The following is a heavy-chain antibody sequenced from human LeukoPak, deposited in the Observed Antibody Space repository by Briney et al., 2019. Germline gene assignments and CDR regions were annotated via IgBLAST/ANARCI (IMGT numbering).Heavy chain of an antibody. J-gene: IGHJ4*02. V-gene: IGHV1-24*01. CDR3: ATAPSTVTFPFDY. CDR2: FDPEDGET. Sequence: GASVKVSCKVSGYTLTELSMHWVRQAPGKGLERMGGFDPEDGETIYAQKFQGRVTMTEDTSTDTAYMELSSPRSEDTAVYYCATAPSTVTFPFDYWGQGTLVTVSS. CDR1: GYTLTELS. D-gene: IGHD4-11*01.